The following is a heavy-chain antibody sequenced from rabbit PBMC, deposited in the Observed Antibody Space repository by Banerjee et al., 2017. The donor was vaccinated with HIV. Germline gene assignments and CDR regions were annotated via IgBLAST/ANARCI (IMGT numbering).Heavy chain of an antibody. CDR2: IDAGDNGDT. D-gene: IGHD4-1*01. V-gene: IGHV1S45*01. Sequence: QEQLEESGGDLVKPGASLTLTCTASGFSFSSSYYMCWVRQAPGKGLEWIACIDAGDNGDTYYASWAKGRFTISKTSSTTVTLQVTSLTAADTATYFCARDLAGVIGWNFGLWGPGTLVTVS. CDR1: GFSFSSSYY. J-gene: IGHJ4*01. CDR3: ARDLAGVIGWNFGL.